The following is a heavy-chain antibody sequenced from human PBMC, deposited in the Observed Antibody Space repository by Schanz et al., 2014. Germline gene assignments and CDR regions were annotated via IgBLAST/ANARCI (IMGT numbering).Heavy chain of an antibody. J-gene: IGHJ4*02. CDR3: ANNWNLDY. CDR1: GFTFSSYS. CDR2: ITTAGTKM. D-gene: IGHD1-20*01. Sequence: QVQLVESGGGVVQPGKSLRLSCAASGFTFSSYSMHWVRQAPGKGLEWVAAITTAGTKMYYADSVRCRFTVSRDNSKNTLYVEMNSLRVEDTAVYYCANNWNLDYWGQGTLVTVSS. V-gene: IGHV3-30-3*01.